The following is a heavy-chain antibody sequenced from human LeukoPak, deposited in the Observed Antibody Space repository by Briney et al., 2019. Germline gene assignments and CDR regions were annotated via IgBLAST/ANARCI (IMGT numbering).Heavy chain of an antibody. CDR2: ISSSSSYI. J-gene: IGHJ4*02. D-gene: IGHD3-22*01. V-gene: IGHV3-21*01. Sequence: GGPLRLSCAASGFTFSSYSMNWVRQAPGKGLEWVSSISSSSSYIYYADSVKGRFTISRDNAKNSLYLQMNSLRAEDTAVYYCARGSITMIVVETPDYWGQGTLVTVSS. CDR1: GFTFSSYS. CDR3: ARGSITMIVVETPDY.